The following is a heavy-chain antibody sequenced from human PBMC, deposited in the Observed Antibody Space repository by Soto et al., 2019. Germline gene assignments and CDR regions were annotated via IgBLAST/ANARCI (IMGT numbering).Heavy chain of an antibody. Sequence: PSETLSLTCAVSGGSISSGGYYWNWIRQLPGKGLEWIGHIYYSGSTYYNPSLKSRVTISVDTSKNQFSLKLSSVTAADTAVYYCARGSGYSYGYNDFDYWGQGTLVTVSS. J-gene: IGHJ4*02. CDR1: GGSISSGGYY. V-gene: IGHV4-31*11. CDR3: ARGSGYSYGYNDFDY. CDR2: IYYSGST. D-gene: IGHD5-18*01.